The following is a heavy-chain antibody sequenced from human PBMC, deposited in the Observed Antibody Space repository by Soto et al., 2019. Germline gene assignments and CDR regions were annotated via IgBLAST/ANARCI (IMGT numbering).Heavy chain of an antibody. J-gene: IGHJ6*03. Sequence: SETLSLTCTVSGGSISSYYWSWIRQPPGKGLEWIGYIYYSGSTNYNPSLKSRVTISVDTSKNQFSLKLSSVTAADTAVYYCARPGIVVVPAAMPDYYYMDVWGKGTTVTVSS. CDR3: ARPGIVVVPAAMPDYYYMDV. CDR2: IYYSGST. V-gene: IGHV4-59*08. CDR1: GGSISSYY. D-gene: IGHD2-2*01.